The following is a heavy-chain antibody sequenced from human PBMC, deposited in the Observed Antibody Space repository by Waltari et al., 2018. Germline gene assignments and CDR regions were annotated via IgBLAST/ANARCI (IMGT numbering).Heavy chain of an antibody. J-gene: IGHJ6*02. CDR3: ARVLATVSRNYFYYGMDV. D-gene: IGHD4-17*01. CDR2: IWYDGSNG. CDR1: GFTFNEYG. V-gene: IGHV3-33*01. Sequence: QVQLVESGGGVVQPGRSLRLSCVASGFTFNEYGMTWVRQAPGKGLEWVSFIWYDGSNGYYAESVEGRFTISRDNSKNILSLQMNSLRVEDTAVYFCARVLATVSRNYFYYGMDVWGQGTTVTVSS.